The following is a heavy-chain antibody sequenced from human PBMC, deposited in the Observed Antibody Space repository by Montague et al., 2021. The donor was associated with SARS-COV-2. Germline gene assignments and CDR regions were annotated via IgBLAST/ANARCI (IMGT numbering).Heavy chain of an antibody. Sequence: SRRLSCAASGFTVSSSYMSWVRQAPGKGLEWVSVIYRGGDTYYADSVKGRFTISRHNSKNTLYLEMNSLRGEDTAVYYCTRSVAAAGTFYYYYGMDVWGQGTTVTVSS. D-gene: IGHD6-13*01. CDR1: GFTVSSSY. CDR2: IYRGGDT. CDR3: TRSVAAAGTFYYYYGMDV. V-gene: IGHV3-53*04. J-gene: IGHJ6*02.